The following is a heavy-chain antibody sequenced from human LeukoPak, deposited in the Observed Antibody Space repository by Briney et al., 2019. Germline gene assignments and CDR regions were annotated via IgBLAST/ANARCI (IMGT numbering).Heavy chain of an antibody. CDR1: GCSFTSYW. D-gene: IGHD4-17*01. CDR3: ATSGPTVTTFDY. Sequence: GASLQISFQGSGCSFTSYWIGWVRPMPGKGLEGMGIIYPGDSDTRYSPSFQGQVTISADKSISTAYLQWSSLKASDTAMYYCATSGPTVTTFDYWGQGTLVTVSS. CDR2: IYPGDSDT. V-gene: IGHV5-51*01. J-gene: IGHJ4*02.